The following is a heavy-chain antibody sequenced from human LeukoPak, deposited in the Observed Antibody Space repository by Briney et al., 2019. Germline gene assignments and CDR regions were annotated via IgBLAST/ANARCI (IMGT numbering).Heavy chain of an antibody. CDR2: ISFDGSRR. CDR3: AKEGTDYGDYPYFFDY. J-gene: IGHJ4*02. D-gene: IGHD4-17*01. CDR1: GFTFSDSG. Sequence: PGGSLRLSCAASGFTFSDSGMHWVRQAPGKGLEWVAIISFDGSRRFYADSVRGRFTVSRGNSKNTLFLQMDSLSADDTGVYYCAKEGTDYGDYPYFFDYWGQGTLVTVSS. V-gene: IGHV3-30*18.